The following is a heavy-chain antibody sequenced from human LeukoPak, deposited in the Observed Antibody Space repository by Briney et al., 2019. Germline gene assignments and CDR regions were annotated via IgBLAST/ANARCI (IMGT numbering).Heavy chain of an antibody. Sequence: AAVKVSCKASGYTFISYGFSWVRQAPGQGLEWMGWISAYNGNTNYAQKLQGRVTMTTDTSTSRAYMELRSLRSDDTAVYYCARTLSDYSRFDYWGQGTLVTVSS. CDR1: GYTFISYG. J-gene: IGHJ4*02. CDR3: ARTLSDYSRFDY. D-gene: IGHD4-11*01. CDR2: ISAYNGNT. V-gene: IGHV1-18*01.